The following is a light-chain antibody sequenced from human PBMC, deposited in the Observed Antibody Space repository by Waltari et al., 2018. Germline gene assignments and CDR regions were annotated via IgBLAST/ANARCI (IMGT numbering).Light chain of an antibody. Sequence: EIVMTQSPATMSVSPGERATLSCRASQSVSSNLAWYQQKPGQAPRLLIYGASPRATGIPARFSGSGSGTEFTLTISSLQSEDFAVYYCQHYNNWPRTFGQGTKVEI. CDR1: QSVSSN. J-gene: IGKJ1*01. CDR2: GAS. CDR3: QHYNNWPRT. V-gene: IGKV3-15*01.